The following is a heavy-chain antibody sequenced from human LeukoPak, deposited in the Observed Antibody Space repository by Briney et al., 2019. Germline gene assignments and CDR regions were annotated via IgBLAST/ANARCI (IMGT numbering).Heavy chain of an antibody. CDR1: DGPIRSHY. CDR3: GRDALVGYFSYYYIDV. D-gene: IGHD2-15*01. CDR2: ISNSGST. Sequence: PSETLSLTCTVSDGPIRSHYWTWIRQSPLKGLEWLGDISNSGSTKYNRYLKSRVTISIDTSTSQFSLRLTSVTAADTAVYYCGRDALVGYFSYYYIDVWGKGTTVTVSS. J-gene: IGHJ6*03. V-gene: IGHV4-59*11.